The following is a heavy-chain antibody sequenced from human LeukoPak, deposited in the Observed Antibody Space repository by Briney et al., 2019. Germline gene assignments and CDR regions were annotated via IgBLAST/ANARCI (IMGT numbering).Heavy chain of an antibody. CDR1: GGSISSNNYY. D-gene: IGHD6-13*01. CDR2: ISPSGST. J-gene: IGHJ4*02. V-gene: IGHV4-61*02. Sequence: PSETLSLTCTVSGGSISSNNYYWSWIRQPAGKGLEWIGRISPSGSTNYNPSLKSRVTISVDTSKNQFSLKLTSVTAADTAVYYCARGSVIAAGTGYWGQGTLVTVSS. CDR3: ARGSVIAAGTGY.